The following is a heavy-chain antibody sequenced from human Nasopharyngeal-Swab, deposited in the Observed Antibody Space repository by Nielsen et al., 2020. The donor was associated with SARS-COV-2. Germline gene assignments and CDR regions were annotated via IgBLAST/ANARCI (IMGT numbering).Heavy chain of an antibody. J-gene: IGHJ4*02. CDR3: AKSRRVLLWFGELTY. CDR2: ISGSGGST. D-gene: IGHD3-10*01. Sequence: GESLKISCAASGFTFSSYAMSWVRQAPGKGLEWVSAISGSGGSTYYADSVKGRFTISRDNSKNTLCLQMNSLRAEDTAVYYCAKSRRVLLWFGELTYWGQGTLVTVSS. CDR1: GFTFSSYA. V-gene: IGHV3-23*01.